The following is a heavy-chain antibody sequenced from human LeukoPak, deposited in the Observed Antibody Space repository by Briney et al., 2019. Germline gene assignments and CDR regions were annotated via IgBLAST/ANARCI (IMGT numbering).Heavy chain of an antibody. V-gene: IGHV1-18*01. CDR1: GGTFSSYA. CDR2: ISAYNGNT. Sequence: ASVKVSCKASGGTFSSYAISWVRQAPGQGLEWMGWISAYNGNTNYAQKLQGRVTMTTDTSTSTAYMELRSLRPDDTAVYYCARGYCSSTSCYTLDYWGQGTLVTVSS. D-gene: IGHD2-2*02. J-gene: IGHJ4*02. CDR3: ARGYCSSTSCYTLDY.